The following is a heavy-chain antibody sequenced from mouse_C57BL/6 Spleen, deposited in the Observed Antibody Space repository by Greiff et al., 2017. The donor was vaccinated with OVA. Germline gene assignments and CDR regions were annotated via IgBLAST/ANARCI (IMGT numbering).Heavy chain of an antibody. V-gene: IGHV1-81*01. CDR2: IYPRSGNT. Sequence: QVQLQQSGAELARPGASVKLSCKASGYTFTSYGISWVKQRTGQGLEWIGEIYPRSGNTYYNEKFKGKATLTADKSSSTAYMELRSLTSEDSAVYFCAREGPWAYWGQGTLVTVAT. D-gene: IGHD3-3*01. J-gene: IGHJ3*01. CDR3: AREGPWAY. CDR1: GYTFTSYG.